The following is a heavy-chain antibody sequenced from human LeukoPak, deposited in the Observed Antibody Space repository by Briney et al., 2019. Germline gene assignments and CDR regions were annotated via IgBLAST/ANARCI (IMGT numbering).Heavy chain of an antibody. D-gene: IGHD3-10*01. V-gene: IGHV1-8*03. J-gene: IGHJ4*02. Sequence: ASVKVSCKASGYTFTSYDINWVRQATGQGLEWMGWMNPNSGNTGYTQKFQGRVTITRNTSISTAYMELSSLRSEDTAVYYCARGVRKWFGELFSILIGYYFDYWGQGTLVTVSS. CDR3: ARGVRKWFGELFSILIGYYFDY. CDR1: GYTFTSYD. CDR2: MNPNSGNT.